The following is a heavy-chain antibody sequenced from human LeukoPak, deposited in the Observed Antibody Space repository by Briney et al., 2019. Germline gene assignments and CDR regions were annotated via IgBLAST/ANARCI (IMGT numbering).Heavy chain of an antibody. J-gene: IGHJ4*02. CDR3: ARLLLGRFLVDY. CDR2: IDWDDDK. D-gene: IGHD2-15*01. V-gene: IGHV2-70*11. Sequence: SGPTLVNPTQTLTLTCTFSGFSLTTSGMCVSWIRQPPGKALQWLARIDWDDDKYYSTSLKTRLTISKDTSKNQVVLTMTNLDPVDTATYYCARLLLGRFLVDYWGQGTLVTVPS. CDR1: GFSLTTSGMC.